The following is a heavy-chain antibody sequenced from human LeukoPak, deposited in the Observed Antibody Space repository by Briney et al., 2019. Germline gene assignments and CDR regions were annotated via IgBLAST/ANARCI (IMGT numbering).Heavy chain of an antibody. CDR1: GYTFTSYG. V-gene: IGHV1-18*01. D-gene: IGHD3-22*01. J-gene: IGHJ4*02. CDR2: ISTYNGNT. Sequence: ASVKVSCKASGYTFTSYGISWVRQAPGQGLEWMGWISTYNGNTNYAQKFQGRVTMTTDTSTSTAYIELRSLRSDDTAVYYCARVLLSYDSSGYYPNWGQGTLVTVSS. CDR3: ARVLLSYDSSGYYPN.